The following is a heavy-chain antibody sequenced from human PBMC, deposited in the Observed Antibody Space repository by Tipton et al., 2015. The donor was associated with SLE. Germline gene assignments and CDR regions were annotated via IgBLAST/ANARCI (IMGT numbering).Heavy chain of an antibody. Sequence: TLSLTCTVSGGSISSSSYYWGWIRQPPGKGLEWIGSIYYSGSTYYNPSLKSRVTISVDTSKNQFSLKLSSVTAADTAVYYCARDGYGGSHFSYWGQGTLVTVSS. J-gene: IGHJ4*02. CDR3: ARDGYGGSHFSY. D-gene: IGHD1-26*01. CDR1: GGSISSSSYY. CDR2: IYYSGST. V-gene: IGHV4-39*07.